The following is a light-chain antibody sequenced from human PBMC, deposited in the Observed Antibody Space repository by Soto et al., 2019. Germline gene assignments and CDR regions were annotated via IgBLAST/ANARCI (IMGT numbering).Light chain of an antibody. V-gene: IGKV3-11*01. Sequence: EIVLTQSPATLSLSPGERATLSCRASQSVSSYLAWYQQKPGQAPRLLIYDASNRATGIPARFSGSGSGTDFTLTISSLEPEDFAVYYCQQRSNWWKFGRGTKV. CDR1: QSVSSY. CDR3: QQRSNWWK. J-gene: IGKJ1*01. CDR2: DAS.